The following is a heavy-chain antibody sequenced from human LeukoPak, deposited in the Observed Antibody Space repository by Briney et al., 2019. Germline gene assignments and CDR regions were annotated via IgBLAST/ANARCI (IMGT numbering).Heavy chain of an antibody. CDR1: GYTLTELS. CDR3: ATDGSSSWSPEYFQH. Sequence: ASVKVSCKVSGYTLTELSMHWVRQAPGKGLEWMGGFDPEDGETIHAQKFQGRVTTTEDTSTDTAYMELSSLRSEDTAVYYCATDGSSSWSPEYFQHWGQGTLVTVSS. V-gene: IGHV1-24*01. D-gene: IGHD6-13*01. J-gene: IGHJ1*01. CDR2: FDPEDGET.